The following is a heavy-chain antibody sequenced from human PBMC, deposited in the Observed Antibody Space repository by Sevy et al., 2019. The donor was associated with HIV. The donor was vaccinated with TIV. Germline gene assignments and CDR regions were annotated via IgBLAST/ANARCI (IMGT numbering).Heavy chain of an antibody. CDR1: GFTFSSSW. V-gene: IGHV3-74*01. D-gene: IGHD2-15*01. J-gene: IGHJ4*02. CDR3: ARARAVVVPGTTPTSQYYGDH. Sequence: GGSLRLSCAASGFTFSSSWMHWVRQAPGKGLVWVSRINGDGSTTTYADSVKGRFTISRDNAKNQVYLQMNSLRTEDTAVYYCARARAVVVPGTTPTSQYYGDHWGLGTLVTVSS. CDR2: INGDGSTT.